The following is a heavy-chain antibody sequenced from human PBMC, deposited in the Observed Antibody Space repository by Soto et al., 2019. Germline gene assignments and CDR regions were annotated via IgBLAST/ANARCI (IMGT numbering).Heavy chain of an antibody. D-gene: IGHD3-16*02. CDR3: ARVAPMITFGGVIVIPGFDVWFGP. Sequence: PSETLSLTCAVYGGSFSGYYWSWIRQPPGKGLEWIGEINHSGSTNYNPSLKSRVTISVDTSKNQFSLKLSSVTAADTAVYYCARVAPMITFGGVIVIPGFDVWFGPCGQGTLVSVSS. CDR2: INHSGST. J-gene: IGHJ5*02. CDR1: GGSFSGYY. V-gene: IGHV4-34*01.